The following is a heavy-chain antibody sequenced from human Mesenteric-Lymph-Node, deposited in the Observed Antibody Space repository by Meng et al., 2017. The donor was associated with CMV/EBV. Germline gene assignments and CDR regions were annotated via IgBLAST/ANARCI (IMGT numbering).Heavy chain of an antibody. CDR3: AVFTPSDVFDH. CDR1: GFPFSGYA. CDR2: ISYGGTTK. V-gene: IGHV3-30-3*01. Sequence: LSCAASGFPFSGYAVNWVRRAPGKGLEWVAVISYGGTTKYFAESVKSRFTIARDDSKNTVYLQMNSLRPDDTAMYYCAVFTPSDVFDHWGQGTLVTVSS. J-gene: IGHJ4*02. D-gene: IGHD3-16*01.